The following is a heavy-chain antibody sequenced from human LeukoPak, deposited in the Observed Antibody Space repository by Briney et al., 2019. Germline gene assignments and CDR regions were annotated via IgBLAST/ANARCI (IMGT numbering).Heavy chain of an antibody. CDR3: ARGARGYSYGSDAFDI. CDR1: GYTFTSYY. CDR2: INPSGDST. D-gene: IGHD5-18*01. Sequence: ASVKVSCKASGYTFTSYYIHWVRQAPGQGLEWMGIINPSGDSTSYAQKSQGRVTMTRDTSTSTVYMDLSSLRSEGTAVYYCARGARGYSYGSDAFDIWGQGTMVTVSS. J-gene: IGHJ3*02. V-gene: IGHV1-46*01.